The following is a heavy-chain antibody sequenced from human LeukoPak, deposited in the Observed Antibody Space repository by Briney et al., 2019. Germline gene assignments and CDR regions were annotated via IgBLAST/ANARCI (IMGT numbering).Heavy chain of an antibody. D-gene: IGHD3-10*01. CDR2: ISAYNGNT. CDR3: ARDSELTMVRRVPFDY. CDR1: GYTFTSYG. V-gene: IGHV1-18*01. Sequence: GASVKVSCKASGYTFTSYGISWVRQAPGQGLEWMGWISAYNGNTNYAQKLQGRVTMTTDTSTSTAYMELRSLRSDDTAVYYCARDSELTMVRRVPFDYWGQGTLVTVSS. J-gene: IGHJ4*02.